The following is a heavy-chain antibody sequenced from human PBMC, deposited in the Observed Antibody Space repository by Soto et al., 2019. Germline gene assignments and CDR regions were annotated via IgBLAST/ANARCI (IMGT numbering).Heavy chain of an antibody. Sequence: EVQLVESGGGLVQPGGSLRLSCTASGFTFSSYWMNWVRQAPGKGLEWVGNIKEDGSEKLYVDSVKGRFTISRDNAKNSLYLDMHSLRVEETAIYFCESDFGGPWGQGTMVTVSA. J-gene: IGHJ5*02. CDR1: GFTFSSYW. CDR2: IKEDGSEK. CDR3: ESDFGGP. V-gene: IGHV3-7*05. D-gene: IGHD1-26*01.